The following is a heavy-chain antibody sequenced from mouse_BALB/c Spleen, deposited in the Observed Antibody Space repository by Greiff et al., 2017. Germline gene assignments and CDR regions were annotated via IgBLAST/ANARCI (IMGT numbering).Heavy chain of an antibody. V-gene: IGHV5-6-3*01. Sequence: EVMLVESGGGLVQPGGSLKLSCAASGFTFSSYGMSWVRQTPDNRLELVATINSNGGSNYYPDSMKGRFTISRDNAKNTLCLQMSSLKSEDTAMYYCARDTDAMDYWGQGTSVTVSS. CDR1: GFTFSSYG. CDR2: INSNGGSN. J-gene: IGHJ4*01. CDR3: ARDTDAMDY.